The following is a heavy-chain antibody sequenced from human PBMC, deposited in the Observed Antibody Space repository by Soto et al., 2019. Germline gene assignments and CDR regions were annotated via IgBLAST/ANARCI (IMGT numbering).Heavy chain of an antibody. CDR1: AFTFSDHY. Sequence: GESLKISCAASAFTFSDHYMDWVRQAPGKGLEWVGRTRNKANNYTTEYAASVKGRFTISRDDSKNLLYLQMNSLKTEDTAVYYCTSGFPKFDSWGQGTLVTVSS. J-gene: IGHJ4*02. V-gene: IGHV3-72*01. CDR2: TRNKANNYTT. CDR3: TSGFPKFDS. D-gene: IGHD3-10*01.